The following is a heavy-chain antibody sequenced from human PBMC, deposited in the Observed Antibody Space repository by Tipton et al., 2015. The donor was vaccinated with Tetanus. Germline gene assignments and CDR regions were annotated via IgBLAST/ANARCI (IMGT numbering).Heavy chain of an antibody. J-gene: IGHJ5*02. Sequence: QLVQSGAEVKPSEPLSLTCTVSGDSVRGSRYYWGWVRQPPGKGLEWIGSIYYSGSTYHNASLKSRVTMSVDTSKNQFSLKLGSVTAADTAIYYCASQFWGYWFDPWGPGTLVIVSS. CDR3: ASQFWGYWFDP. V-gene: IGHV4-39*01. D-gene: IGHD7-27*01. CDR2: IYYSGST. CDR1: GDSVRGSRYY.